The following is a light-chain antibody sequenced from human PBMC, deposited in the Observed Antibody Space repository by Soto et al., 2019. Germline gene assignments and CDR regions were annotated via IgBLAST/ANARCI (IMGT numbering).Light chain of an antibody. V-gene: IGKV3-15*01. J-gene: IGKJ1*01. Sequence: EIVMTQSPATLSVSPRERATLSCRASQSVSTNLALYQQKLGQAPRLLIYGASTRATGIPARFSGSGSGTEFTLTISSLQSEDFAVYYCQHYNNWPPWTFGQGTKVEIK. CDR2: GAS. CDR3: QHYNNWPPWT. CDR1: QSVSTN.